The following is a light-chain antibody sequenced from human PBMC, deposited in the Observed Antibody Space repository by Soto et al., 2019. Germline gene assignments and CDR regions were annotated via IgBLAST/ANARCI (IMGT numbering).Light chain of an antibody. Sequence: DIQMTQSPSTLSASVGDRVTITCRASQSISSWLAWYQQKPGKAPKVLIYKASSLESGVPSRFSGSGSGTEFNLTISSLQPDDFATYYCQQYNSYCTFGQGTKVEIK. CDR1: QSISSW. CDR3: QQYNSYCT. CDR2: KAS. J-gene: IGKJ1*01. V-gene: IGKV1-5*03.